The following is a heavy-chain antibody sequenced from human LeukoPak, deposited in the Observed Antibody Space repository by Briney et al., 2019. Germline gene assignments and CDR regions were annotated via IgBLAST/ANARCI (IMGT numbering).Heavy chain of an antibody. J-gene: IGHJ4*02. V-gene: IGHV3-7*01. Sequence: GGSLRLSCAASGFTFSNYWMTWVRQAPGKGLEWVANIKQDGSEEYYVDSVKGRFTISRGNAKNSLYLQMNSLRAEDTAVYYCARGFYGSGNYLGYWAQGTLVTVSS. CDR2: IKQDGSEE. D-gene: IGHD3-10*01. CDR3: ARGFYGSGNYLGY. CDR1: GFTFSNYW.